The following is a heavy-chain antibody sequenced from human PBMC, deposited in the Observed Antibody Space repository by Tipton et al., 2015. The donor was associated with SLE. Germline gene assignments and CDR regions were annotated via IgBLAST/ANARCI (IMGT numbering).Heavy chain of an antibody. CDR1: GFTFSDCG. V-gene: IGHV3-30*02. Sequence: QVQLVQSGGGVVQPGGSLRLSCAASGFTFSDCGMHWVRQAPGKGLEWVAFVRYDGSQTYYADSVKGRVAISRDNSKNTLYLQMSSLRVEDTAVYYCARDHVTRQPSRFGFDSWGQGTLVTVSS. D-gene: IGHD3-16*01. CDR3: ARDHVTRQPSRFGFDS. J-gene: IGHJ4*02. CDR2: VRYDGSQT.